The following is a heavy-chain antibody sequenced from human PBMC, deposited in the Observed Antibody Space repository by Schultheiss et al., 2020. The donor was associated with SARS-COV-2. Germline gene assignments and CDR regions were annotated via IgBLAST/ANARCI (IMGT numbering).Heavy chain of an antibody. V-gene: IGHV4-59*01. CDR3: ARGGGSYSDY. D-gene: IGHD1-26*01. J-gene: IGHJ4*02. Sequence: SETLSLTCAVYGGSFSGYYWSLIRQPPGKGLEWIGYTFYSVTTKYNPSLESRVTISLDTSKNEVSLRLTSVTAADTAVYYCARGGGSYSDYWGQGALVTVSS. CDR2: TFYSVTT. CDR1: GGSFSGYY.